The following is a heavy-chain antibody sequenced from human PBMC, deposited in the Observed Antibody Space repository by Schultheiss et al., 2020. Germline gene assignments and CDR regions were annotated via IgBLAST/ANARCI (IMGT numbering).Heavy chain of an antibody. CDR1: GGSISSYY. J-gene: IGHJ4*02. CDR2: IYHSGST. CDR3: AGGDVVDDY. D-gene: IGHD2-21*02. Sequence: SQTLSLTCTVSGGSISSYYWSWIRQPPGKGLEWIGEIYHSGSTNYNPSLKSRVTISVDTSKNQFSLKLSSVTAADTAVYFCAGGDVVDDYWGQGTLVTVSS. V-gene: IGHV4-59*12.